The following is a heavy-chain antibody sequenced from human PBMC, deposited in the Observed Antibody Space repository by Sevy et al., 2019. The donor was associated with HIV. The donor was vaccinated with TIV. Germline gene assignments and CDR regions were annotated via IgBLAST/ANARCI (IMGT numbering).Heavy chain of an antibody. D-gene: IGHD3-10*01. CDR3: AKDTYYGSGSYFWFDP. Sequence: GGSLRLSCAASGFTFSSYGMHWVRQAPGKGLEWVAFIRYDGSNKYYADSVKGRLTISRDNSKNTLYLQMNSLRAEDTAVYYCAKDTYYGSGSYFWFDPWGQGTLVTVSS. CDR2: IRYDGSNK. J-gene: IGHJ5*02. V-gene: IGHV3-30*02. CDR1: GFTFSSYG.